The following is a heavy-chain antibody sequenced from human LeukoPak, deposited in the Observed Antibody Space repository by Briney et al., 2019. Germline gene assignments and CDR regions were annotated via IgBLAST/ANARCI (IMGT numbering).Heavy chain of an antibody. Sequence: SETLSLTCTVSGGSISSSSYYWGWIRQPPGKGLEWLGSIYYSGSTYYNPSLKSRVTISVDTSKNQFSLKLSSVTAADTAVYYCARTGYSSGPHWGQGTLVTVSS. CDR2: IYYSGST. CDR1: GGSISSSSYY. D-gene: IGHD5-18*01. V-gene: IGHV4-39*07. CDR3: ARTGYSSGPH. J-gene: IGHJ4*02.